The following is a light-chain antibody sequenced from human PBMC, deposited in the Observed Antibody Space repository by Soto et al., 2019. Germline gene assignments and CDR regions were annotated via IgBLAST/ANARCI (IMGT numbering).Light chain of an antibody. Sequence: LSPGDRATLSCRASQSVSSSYLAWYQQKPGQAPRLLIYGASNRATGIPDRFSGSGSGTDFTLTIRRLEPEDFAVYYCQQYDNSPLTFGGGTKVDIK. CDR3: QQYDNSPLT. CDR2: GAS. CDR1: QSVSSSY. V-gene: IGKV3-20*01. J-gene: IGKJ4*01.